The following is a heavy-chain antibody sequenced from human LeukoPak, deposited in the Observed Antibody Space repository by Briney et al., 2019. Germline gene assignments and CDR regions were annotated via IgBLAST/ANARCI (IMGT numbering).Heavy chain of an antibody. V-gene: IGHV1-46*01. CDR2: INPSGGST. D-gene: IGHD6-13*01. Sequence: ASVKVSCKASGYTFTSYYMHWVRQAPGQGLEWMGIINPSGGSTSYAQKFQGRVTMTRDTSTSTVYMELSSLRSEDAAVYYCARVYYSSSYDYWYFDLWGRGTLVTVSS. CDR1: GYTFTSYY. J-gene: IGHJ2*01. CDR3: ARVYYSSSYDYWYFDL.